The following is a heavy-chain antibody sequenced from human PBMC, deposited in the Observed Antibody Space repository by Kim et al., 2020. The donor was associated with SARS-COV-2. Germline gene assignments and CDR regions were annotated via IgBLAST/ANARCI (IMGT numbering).Heavy chain of an antibody. V-gene: IGHV1-2*02. Sequence: ASVKVSCKASGYTFTGSYIQWVRQAPGQGLEWMGWINPNSGATTYAQKFQGRVTMTLDTSITTAYMALSSLGFDDTAVYYCARDPLRSGSYPDAFDSWGQGTMVTVSS. CDR2: INPNSGAT. CDR3: ARDPLRSGSYPDAFDS. D-gene: IGHD3-3*01. CDR1: GYTFTGSY. J-gene: IGHJ3*02.